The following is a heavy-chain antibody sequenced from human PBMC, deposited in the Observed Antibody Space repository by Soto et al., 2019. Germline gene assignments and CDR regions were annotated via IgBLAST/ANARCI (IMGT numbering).Heavy chain of an antibody. CDR1: GFSFSSHA. V-gene: IGHV3-23*01. J-gene: IGHJ4*02. CDR3: AKDPLSSGYLIDY. Sequence: GGSLRLSCADSGFSFSSHARTWVRQAPGKGLEWVSGISASGYGTYYADSMKGRLTISRDNSKNTLYLQMHSLRAEDTAVYYCAKDPLSSGYLIDYWGQGTLVTVYS. CDR2: ISASGYGT. D-gene: IGHD3-22*01.